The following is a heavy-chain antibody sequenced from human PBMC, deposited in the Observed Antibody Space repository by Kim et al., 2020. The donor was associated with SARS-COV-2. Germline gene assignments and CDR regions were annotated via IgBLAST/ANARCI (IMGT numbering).Heavy chain of an antibody. CDR3: AREREYYDFWSGYFTPLGYYDYGMDV. CDR1: GFTFSSYA. D-gene: IGHD3-3*01. J-gene: IGHJ6*02. Sequence: GGSLRLSCAASGFTFSSYAMHWVRQAPGKGLEWVAVISYDGSNKYYADSVKGRFTISRDNSKNTLYLQMNSLRAEDTAVYYCAREREYYDFWSGYFTPLGYYDYGMDVWGQGTTVTVSS. V-gene: IGHV3-30*04. CDR2: ISYDGSNK.